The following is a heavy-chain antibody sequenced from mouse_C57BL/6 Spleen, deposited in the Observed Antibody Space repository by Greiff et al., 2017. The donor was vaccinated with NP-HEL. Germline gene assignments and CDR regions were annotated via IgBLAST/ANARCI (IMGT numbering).Heavy chain of an antibody. CDR3: ARKAGTDYYAMDY. D-gene: IGHD4-1*01. CDR2: IWSGGST. Sequence: VKLMESGPGLVQPSQSLSITCTVSGFSLTSYGVHWVRQSPGKGLEWLGVIWSGGSTDYNAAFISRLSISKDNSKSQVFFKMNSLQADDTAIYYCARKAGTDYYAMDYWGQGTSVTVSS. J-gene: IGHJ4*01. CDR1: GFSLTSYG. V-gene: IGHV2-2*01.